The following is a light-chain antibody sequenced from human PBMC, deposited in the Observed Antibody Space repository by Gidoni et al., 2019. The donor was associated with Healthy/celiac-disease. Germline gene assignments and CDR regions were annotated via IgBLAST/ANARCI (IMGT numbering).Light chain of an antibody. Sequence: QSVFTHPPSVSAAPGHKVTISCSGSSSNIGNNYVSWYQQLPGTAPKLLIYDNNKRPSGIPDRFSGSKSGTSATLGITGLQTGDEADYYCGTWDSSLSAGVFGGGTKLTVL. CDR3: GTWDSSLSAGV. J-gene: IGLJ3*02. V-gene: IGLV1-51*01. CDR2: DNN. CDR1: SSNIGNNY.